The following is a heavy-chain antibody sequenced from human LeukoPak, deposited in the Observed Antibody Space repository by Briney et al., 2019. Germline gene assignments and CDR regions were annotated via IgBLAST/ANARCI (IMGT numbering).Heavy chain of an antibody. V-gene: IGHV3-30*01. CDR2: ISYDGSNK. Sequence: GGSLRLSCAASGFTFSSYAMHWVRQAPGKGLEWVAVISYDGSNKYYADSVKGRFTISRDNSKNTLYLQMNSLRAEDTAVYYCAREKSIAARPDYWGQGTLVTVSS. CDR1: GFTFSSYA. D-gene: IGHD6-6*01. J-gene: IGHJ4*02. CDR3: AREKSIAARPDY.